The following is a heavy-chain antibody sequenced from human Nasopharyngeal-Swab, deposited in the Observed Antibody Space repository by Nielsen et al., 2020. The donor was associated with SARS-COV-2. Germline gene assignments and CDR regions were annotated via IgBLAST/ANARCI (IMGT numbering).Heavy chain of an antibody. V-gene: IGHV1-69*13. J-gene: IGHJ4*02. CDR2: IIPIFGTA. D-gene: IGHD3-9*01. CDR1: GGPFSSYA. Sequence: SVKVSCKASGGPFSSYAISWVRPAPGQGLEWMGGIIPIFGTANYAQKFQGRVTITADESTSTAYMELSSLRSEDTAVYYCARGPGFDWLFQFDYWGQGTLVTVSS. CDR3: ARGPGFDWLFQFDY.